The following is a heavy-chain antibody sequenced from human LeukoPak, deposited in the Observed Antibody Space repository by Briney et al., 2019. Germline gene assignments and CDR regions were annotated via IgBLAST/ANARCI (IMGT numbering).Heavy chain of an antibody. Sequence: GGSLRLSCAASGFTFSSSAMSWVRQAPGKGLEWVSAISNNGGYTYYADSVKGRFTISRDNSKNTLYLQMNSLRAEDTAVYYCAKGRDSSSWYYFDYWGQGTLVTVSS. CDR1: GFTFSSSA. CDR2: ISNNGGYT. J-gene: IGHJ4*02. V-gene: IGHV3-23*01. D-gene: IGHD6-13*01. CDR3: AKGRDSSSWYYFDY.